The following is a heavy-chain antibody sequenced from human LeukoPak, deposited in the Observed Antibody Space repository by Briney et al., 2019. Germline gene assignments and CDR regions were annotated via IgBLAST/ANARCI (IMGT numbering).Heavy chain of an antibody. D-gene: IGHD2-2*01. CDR2: ISGNGGST. CDR3: AKDRVVPAAIGGYFDY. CDR1: GFIFSNYA. V-gene: IGHV3-23*01. Sequence: GGSLRLSCAASGFIFSNYAMSWVRQVPGKGLEWVSGISGNGGSTYYADSMKGRFTISRDNSKNTLYLQMNSLRVEDTAAYYCAKDRVVPAAIGGYFDYWGQGTLVTVSS. J-gene: IGHJ4*02.